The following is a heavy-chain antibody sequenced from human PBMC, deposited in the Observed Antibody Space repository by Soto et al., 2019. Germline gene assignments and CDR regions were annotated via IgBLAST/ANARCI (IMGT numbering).Heavy chain of an antibody. J-gene: IGHJ4*02. CDR1: GVSITSHY. CDR2: IHYSGST. Sequence: SETLSLTCTVSGVSITSHYWTWIRQPPGRGLEWIGNIHYSGSTNYSPSLKGRVIISVDTSENQSSLKLSSVTTADTAVYYCTVGGAGHPFDYWGQGTLVTVSS. V-gene: IGHV4-59*11. D-gene: IGHD3-16*01. CDR3: TVGGAGHPFDY.